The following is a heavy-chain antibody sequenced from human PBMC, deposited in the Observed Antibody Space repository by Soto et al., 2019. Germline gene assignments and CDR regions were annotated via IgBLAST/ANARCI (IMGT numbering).Heavy chain of an antibody. CDR3: ARDKITGLFDY. D-gene: IGHD2-8*02. J-gene: IGHJ4*02. CDR1: GGSISSGNC. CDR2: IYHSGRN. Sequence: SSTLFLTGVVAGGSISSGNCWGWVSQPPGKGLEWIGEIYHSGRNNYNPSLKSRVAISVDKSKNQFSLKLTSVTAADTAVYYCARDKITGLFDYWGQGTLVT. V-gene: IGHV4-4*02.